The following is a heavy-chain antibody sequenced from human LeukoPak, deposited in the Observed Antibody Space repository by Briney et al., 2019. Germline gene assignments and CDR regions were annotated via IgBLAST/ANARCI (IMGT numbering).Heavy chain of an antibody. CDR1: GFRFDDYG. V-gene: IGHV3-20*04. J-gene: IGHJ4*02. CDR3: ARGGSTGWYSFDY. CDR2: INWNGGST. Sequence: GGSLRLSCVASGFRFDDYGMSWVRQAPGKGLEWVSGINWNGGSTGYADSVKGRFTISIDNAKNSLYLRMNSLRAEDTALYYCARGGSTGWYSFDYWGQGTLVTVSS. D-gene: IGHD6-19*01.